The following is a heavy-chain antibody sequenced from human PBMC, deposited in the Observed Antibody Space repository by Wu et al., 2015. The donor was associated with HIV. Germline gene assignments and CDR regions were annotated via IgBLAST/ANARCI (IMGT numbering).Heavy chain of an antibody. Sequence: QVQLVQSGAEVKKPGSSVKVSCKASGGTFSSYAISWVRQAPGQGLEWMGGISDYERNIHYGQKFRGRLTLTADTVTSTAFMDLRNLRSDDTAIYFCARGRYSSNTGFFDFWGQGTLVTVSS. J-gene: IGHJ4*02. CDR1: GGTFSSYA. D-gene: IGHD3-9*01. V-gene: IGHV1-18*01. CDR3: ARGRYSSNTGFFDF. CDR2: ISDYERNI.